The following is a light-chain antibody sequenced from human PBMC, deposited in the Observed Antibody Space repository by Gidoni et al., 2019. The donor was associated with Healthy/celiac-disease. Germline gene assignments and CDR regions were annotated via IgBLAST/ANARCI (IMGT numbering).Light chain of an antibody. CDR3: QQYGSSQYT. J-gene: IGKJ2*01. CDR1: QRVSSSY. CDR2: GAS. Sequence: EIVLTQSPGTLSFSPGERATLSCRASQRVSSSYLAWYPQKPGQAPRLLIYGASSRATGIPDRFSGSGSGTEFTRIISRLEPEDFAVYYCQQYGSSQYTFGQGTKLEIK. V-gene: IGKV3-20*01.